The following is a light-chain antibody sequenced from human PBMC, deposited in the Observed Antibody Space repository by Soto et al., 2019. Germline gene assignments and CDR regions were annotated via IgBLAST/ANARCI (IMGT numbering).Light chain of an antibody. CDR1: QSVPSN. Sequence: EIVLTQSPGTLSLSPGARAPLSCRASQSVPSNLAWYQQKPGQAPRLLLYATSTRSTDVPDRFSGSGCGTDFTLTISSLEPEDFAVYHGQQRSNWPPFTFGQGTRLEIK. V-gene: IGKV3-11*01. CDR2: ATS. CDR3: QQRSNWPPFT. J-gene: IGKJ5*01.